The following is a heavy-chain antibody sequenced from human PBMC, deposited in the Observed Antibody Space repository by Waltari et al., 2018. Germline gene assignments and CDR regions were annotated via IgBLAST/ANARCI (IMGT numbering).Heavy chain of an antibody. CDR3: AKQGGHSGSYYPDY. J-gene: IGHJ4*02. D-gene: IGHD1-26*01. CDR1: GFTFSSYG. V-gene: IGHV3-30*02. Sequence: QVQLVESGGGVVQPGGSLRLSCAASGFTFSSYGMHWVRQAPGKSLGWGEFIRYDGSNKSYADSEKGRFTICRDNSKNTLYLQMNSLRAEDTAVYYCAKQGGHSGSYYPDYWGQGTLVTVSS. CDR2: IRYDGSNK.